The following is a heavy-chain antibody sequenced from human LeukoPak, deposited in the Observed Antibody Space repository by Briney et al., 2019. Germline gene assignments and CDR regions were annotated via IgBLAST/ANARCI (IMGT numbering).Heavy chain of an antibody. Sequence: GGSLRLSCAASGFTFSSYSMNWVRQAPGKGLEWVSSISSSSSYIYYADSVKGRFTISRDNAKNSLYLQMNSLGAEDTAVYYCAAANVLFDAFDIWGQGTMVTVSS. J-gene: IGHJ3*02. CDR1: GFTFSSYS. V-gene: IGHV3-21*01. CDR2: ISSSSSYI. CDR3: AAANVLFDAFDI. D-gene: IGHD2-21*01.